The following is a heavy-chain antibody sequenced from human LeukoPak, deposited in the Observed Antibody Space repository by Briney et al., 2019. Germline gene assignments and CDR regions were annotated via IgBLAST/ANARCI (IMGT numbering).Heavy chain of an antibody. Sequence: ASVKVSCKASGYTFTGYYMHWVRQAPGQGLEWMGWINPNSGGTDYAQTFQGRVTMTRDTSISTAYMELSRLSSDDTAVYYCARGDTVARGGDYWGQGTLVTVSS. V-gene: IGHV1-2*02. J-gene: IGHJ4*02. CDR3: ARGDTVARGGDY. CDR2: INPNSGGT. CDR1: GYTFTGYY. D-gene: IGHD2-15*01.